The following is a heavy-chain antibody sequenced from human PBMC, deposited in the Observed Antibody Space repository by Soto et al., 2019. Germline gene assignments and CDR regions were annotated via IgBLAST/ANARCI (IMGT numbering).Heavy chain of an antibody. D-gene: IGHD2-15*01. CDR3: XXXXXTVVTVDY. V-gene: IGHV4-39*01. J-gene: IGHJ4*02. Sequence: QLQLQESGPGLVKPSETLSLTCTVSGGSISSSSYYWGWIRQPPGKGLEWIGSIYYSGSTYYNPSLKXXXXXXXXXXXXXXXXXXXXXXXXXXXXXXXXXXXXTVVTVDYWGQGTLVTVSS. CDR1: GGSISSSSYY. CDR2: IYYSGST.